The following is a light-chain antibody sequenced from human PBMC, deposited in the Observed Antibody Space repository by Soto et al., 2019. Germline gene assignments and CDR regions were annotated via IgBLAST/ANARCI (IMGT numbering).Light chain of an antibody. CDR2: GAS. V-gene: IGKV3-20*01. Sequence: EIVLTQSPGTLSLSPGERATLSCRASQSVSSSYLAWYQQKPGQAPRLLIYGASSRATGIPDRFSGSGSGTDFTLTISRLEPEDFAVYYCQQYNSYSATFGGGTKVEIK. CDR1: QSVSSSY. J-gene: IGKJ4*01. CDR3: QQYNSYSAT.